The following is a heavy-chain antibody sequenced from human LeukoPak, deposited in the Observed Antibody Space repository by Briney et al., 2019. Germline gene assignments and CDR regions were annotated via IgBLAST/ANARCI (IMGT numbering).Heavy chain of an antibody. D-gene: IGHD4-17*01. V-gene: IGHV3-23*01. Sequence: RPGGSLRLSCAASGFTFSSFAMSWVRQAQGKGLEWVSGISDSGGGRTYYADSVKGRFTISRDNSKNTLYLQMNSLRTEDTAVYYCARHLGLYGDYYFDFWGQGTLVTVSS. CDR1: GFTFSSFA. CDR2: ISDSGGGRT. J-gene: IGHJ4*02. CDR3: ARHLGLYGDYYFDF.